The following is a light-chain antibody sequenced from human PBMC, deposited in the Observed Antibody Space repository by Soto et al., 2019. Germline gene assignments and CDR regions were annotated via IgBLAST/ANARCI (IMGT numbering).Light chain of an antibody. CDR2: WSS. CDR1: QTLLDSSNSKTY. V-gene: IGKV4-1*01. J-gene: IGKJ2*01. Sequence: DIVMTQSADSLAVSLGERATINCKSSQTLLDSSNSKTYLAWYQQKPGQPPKLLIYWSSTRESGVPDRFSGSGSGTDFTLTISSLQAEGVAVYYCHQYYSTPPYTFGQGTRLEIK. CDR3: HQYYSTPPYT.